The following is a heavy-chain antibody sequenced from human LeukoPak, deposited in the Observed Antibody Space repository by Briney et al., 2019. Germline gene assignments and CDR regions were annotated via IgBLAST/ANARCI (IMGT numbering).Heavy chain of an antibody. D-gene: IGHD3-10*01. CDR1: GFTFDDYA. V-gene: IGHV3-9*01. CDR2: ISWNSGSI. Sequence: GGSLRLSCAASGFTFDDYAMHWVRQAPGKGLEWVSGISWNSGSIGYADSVKGRFTISRDNAKNSLYLQMNSLRAEDTALYYCAKDIGRPSYGSGSPTWGLDAFDIWGQGTMVTVSS. CDR3: AKDIGRPSYGSGSPTWGLDAFDI. J-gene: IGHJ3*02.